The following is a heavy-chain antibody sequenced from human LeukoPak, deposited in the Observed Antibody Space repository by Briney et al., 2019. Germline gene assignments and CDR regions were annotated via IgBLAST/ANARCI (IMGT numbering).Heavy chain of an antibody. V-gene: IGHV4-34*01. D-gene: IGHD6-19*01. CDR2: INHSGST. CDR3: ARHGRIAVAAFDH. CDR1: GGSFSGYY. Sequence: PSEALSLTCAVYGGSFSGYYWSWIRQPPGKGLEWIGEINHSGSTNYNPSLKSRVTISVDTSKNQFSLKLSSVTAADTAVYYCARHGRIAVAAFDHWGQGTLVTVSS. J-gene: IGHJ4*02.